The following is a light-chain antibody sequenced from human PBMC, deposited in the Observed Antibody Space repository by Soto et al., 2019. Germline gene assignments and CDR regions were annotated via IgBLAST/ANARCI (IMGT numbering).Light chain of an antibody. CDR3: QQVKTYPLT. CDR2: AAS. J-gene: IGKJ4*01. Sequence: DLQLTQSPSFLSASVGDRVTITCRASQDISSHLAWYQQKPGKAPKLLIHAASTLQSGVPSGFGGSGSGTEFTLTITSLQPEDFATYYCQQVKTYPLTFGGGTKVEIK. V-gene: IGKV1-9*01. CDR1: QDISSH.